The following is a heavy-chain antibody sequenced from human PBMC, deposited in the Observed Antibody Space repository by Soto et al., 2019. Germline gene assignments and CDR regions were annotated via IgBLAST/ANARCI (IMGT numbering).Heavy chain of an antibody. V-gene: IGHV3-23*01. J-gene: IGHJ6*02. Sequence: EVQLLESGGGLVQPGGSLRLSCAASGFTFGSYAMSCVRQAPGKGLEWVSAISGSGGSTYYADSVKGRFTISRDNSKNTLYLQMNSLRAEDPAVYYGANSKLGYYYGMDVWGQGTTVTVSS. D-gene: IGHD1-26*01. CDR1: GFTFGSYA. CDR2: ISGSGGST. CDR3: ANSKLGYYYGMDV.